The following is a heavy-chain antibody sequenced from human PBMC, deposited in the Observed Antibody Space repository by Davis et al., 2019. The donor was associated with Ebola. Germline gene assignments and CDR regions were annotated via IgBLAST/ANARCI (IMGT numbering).Heavy chain of an antibody. V-gene: IGHV3-23*01. CDR1: GFTFISYA. D-gene: IGHD3-22*01. CDR3: AKDGGLIVVVNYYFDY. CDR2: ISGSGGST. Sequence: GESLKISCAASGFTFISYAMNWVRQAPGKGLEWVSAISGSGGSTYYADSVKGRFTISRDNSKNTLYLQMNSLRAEDTAVYYCAKDGGLIVVVNYYFDYWGQGTLVTVSS. J-gene: IGHJ4*02.